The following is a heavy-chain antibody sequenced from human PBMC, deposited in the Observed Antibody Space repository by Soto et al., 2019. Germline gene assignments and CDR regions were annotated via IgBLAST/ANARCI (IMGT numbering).Heavy chain of an antibody. CDR2: ISAYNGNT. Sequence: QVQLVQSGAEVKKPGASVKVSCKASGYTFTSYGISWVRQAPGQGIEWMGWISAYNGNTNYAQKLQGRVTMTTDTSTSTAYMELRSLRDDDTAVYYCARRGGGDVVSARDEDWFDPWGQGTMVTVSS. CDR1: GYTFTSYG. CDR3: ARRGGGDVVSARDEDWFDP. J-gene: IGHJ5*02. D-gene: IGHD2-15*01. V-gene: IGHV1-18*01.